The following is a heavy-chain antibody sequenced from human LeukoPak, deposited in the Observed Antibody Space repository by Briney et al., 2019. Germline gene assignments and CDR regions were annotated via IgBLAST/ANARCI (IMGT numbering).Heavy chain of an antibody. J-gene: IGHJ4*02. D-gene: IGHD3/OR15-3a*01. CDR1: GGSISSSSYY. V-gene: IGHV4-39*01. CDR2: IYYSGNT. Sequence: SETLSLTCTVSGGSISSSSYYWGWIRQPPGKGLEWIGSIYYSGNTYYNASLKSQVSISIDTSKNQFSLRLTSVTAADTAVYYCARQTGSGLFILPGGQGTPVTVSP. CDR3: ARQTGSGLFILP.